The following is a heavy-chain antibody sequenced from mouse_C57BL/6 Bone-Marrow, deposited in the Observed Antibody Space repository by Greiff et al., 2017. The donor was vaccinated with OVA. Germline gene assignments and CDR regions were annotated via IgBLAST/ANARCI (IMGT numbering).Heavy chain of an antibody. Sequence: DVHLVESEGGLVQPGSSMKLSCTASGFTFSDYYMAWVRQGPEKGLEWVASINSGGSSTYYLDSLKGRFILSTDNAKNIPYLQMSSLKSEDTATYDCARDRDGYYWYFDVWGTGTTVTVSS. CDR1: GFTFSDYY. V-gene: IGHV5-16*01. J-gene: IGHJ1*03. CDR2: INSGGSST. D-gene: IGHD2-3*01. CDR3: ARDRDGYYWYFDV.